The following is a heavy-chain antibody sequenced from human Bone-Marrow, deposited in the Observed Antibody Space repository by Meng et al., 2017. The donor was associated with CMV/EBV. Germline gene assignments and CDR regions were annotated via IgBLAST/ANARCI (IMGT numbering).Heavy chain of an antibody. V-gene: IGHV1-69*05. D-gene: IGHD2-2*01. CDR3: AREGCSSTIYYAFDD. CDR1: GGTFSSYA. CDR2: IIPIFGTT. J-gene: IGHJ4*02. Sequence: SVKVFCKASGGTFSSYAISWVRQAPGQGLEWMGGIIPIFGTTNYAQKFQGRVTITTDESTSTAYMELSSLRSEDTAVYYCAREGCSSTIYYAFDDWGQGTLVTVSS.